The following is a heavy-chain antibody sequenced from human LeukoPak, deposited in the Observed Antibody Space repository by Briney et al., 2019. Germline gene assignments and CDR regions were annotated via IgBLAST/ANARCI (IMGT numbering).Heavy chain of an antibody. CDR3: AKAAAPRGSDSSGYSYYYYYMDV. D-gene: IGHD3-22*01. V-gene: IGHV3-23*01. Sequence: PGGSLRLSCAASGFTFSSYGMSWVRQAPGKGLEWDSAIGGSGGSTYYADSVKGRFTISRDNSKNTLYLQMNSLRAEDTAVYYCAKAAAPRGSDSSGYSYYYYYMDVWGKGTTVTISS. J-gene: IGHJ6*03. CDR2: IGGSGGST. CDR1: GFTFSSYG.